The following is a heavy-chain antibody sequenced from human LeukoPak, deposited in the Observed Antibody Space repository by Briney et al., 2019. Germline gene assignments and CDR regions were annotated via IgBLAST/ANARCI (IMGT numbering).Heavy chain of an antibody. Sequence: GGSLRLSCAASGFAFSSYSMNWVRQAPGKGLDWVSYISSSSSYIYYADSVKGRFTISRDNAKNSLYLQMNSLRAEDTAVYYCARNDQLLYYYYYYMDVWGKGTTVTVSS. J-gene: IGHJ6*03. V-gene: IGHV3-21*01. CDR3: ARNDQLLYYYYYYMDV. D-gene: IGHD2-2*01. CDR2: ISSSSSYI. CDR1: GFAFSSYS.